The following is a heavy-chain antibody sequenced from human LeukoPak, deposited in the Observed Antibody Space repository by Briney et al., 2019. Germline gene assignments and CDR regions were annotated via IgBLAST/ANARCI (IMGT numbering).Heavy chain of an antibody. V-gene: IGHV4-39*01. Sequence: SETLSLTCTVSGGSISSSSYYWGWIRQPPGKGLEWIGNIYYIGSTYYNPSLKSRVTISVDTSKNQFSLKLSSVTAADTAVYYCARHIGGRYYYYMDVWGKGTTVTISS. CDR2: IYYIGST. J-gene: IGHJ6*03. D-gene: IGHD3-16*02. CDR3: ARHIGGRYYYYMDV. CDR1: GGSISSSSYY.